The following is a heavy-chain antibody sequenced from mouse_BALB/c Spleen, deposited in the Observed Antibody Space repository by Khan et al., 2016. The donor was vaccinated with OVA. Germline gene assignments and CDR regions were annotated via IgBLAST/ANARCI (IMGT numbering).Heavy chain of an antibody. CDR1: GYSITSDYA. J-gene: IGHJ3*01. CDR3: ARAGYYRYDTFAY. V-gene: IGHV3-2*02. CDR2: ISYSGNT. Sequence: EVKLLESGPGLVKPSQSLSITCTVTGYSITSDYAWNWIRQFPGNQLELMGFISYSGNTSYNPSLKSRISIPRDTSNNQSFLQLNSVTTEDTATSYYARAGYYRYDTFAYWGQGTLVTVSA. D-gene: IGHD2-14*01.